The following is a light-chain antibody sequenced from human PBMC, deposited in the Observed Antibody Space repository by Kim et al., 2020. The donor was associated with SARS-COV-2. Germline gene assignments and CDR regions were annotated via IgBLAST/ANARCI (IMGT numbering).Light chain of an antibody. CDR1: QSVSSSY. CDR3: QQYGSSPPRLT. J-gene: IGKJ4*01. V-gene: IGKV3-20*01. CDR2: GAS. Sequence: EIVLTQSPGTLSLSPGERATLSCRASQSVSSSYLAWYQQKPGQAPRLLIYGASSRATGIPDRFRGSGSGTDFALTISRLEPEDFAVYYCQQYGSSPPRLTFGGGTKVDIK.